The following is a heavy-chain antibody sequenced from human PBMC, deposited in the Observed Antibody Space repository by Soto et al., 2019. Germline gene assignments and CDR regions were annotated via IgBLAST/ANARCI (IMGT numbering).Heavy chain of an antibody. CDR1: GDSVSSNSAA. Sequence: SQTLSLTCAISGDSVSSNSAAWNWIRQSPSRGLEWLGRTYYRSKWYNGYAVSVKSRITINPDTSKNQFSLQLNSVTPEDTAVYYCARELTEAVAGPYFDYWGQGTLVTVSS. CDR2: TYYRSKWYN. V-gene: IGHV6-1*01. J-gene: IGHJ4*02. D-gene: IGHD6-19*01. CDR3: ARELTEAVAGPYFDY.